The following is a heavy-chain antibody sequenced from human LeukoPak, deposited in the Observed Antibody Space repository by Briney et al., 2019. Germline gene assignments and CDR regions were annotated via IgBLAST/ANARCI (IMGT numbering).Heavy chain of an antibody. J-gene: IGHJ4*02. CDR2: ISDYNGNT. CDR1: GYNFFIYG. Sequence: ASVKVSCKASGYNFFIYGISWVRQAPGQGLEWMGWISDYNGNTNYAQKPQGRVTMTTDTSTSTAYMELRSLRSDDTAVYYWARDYYYDSSDYYRPGLIFDYWGQGTLVTVSS. D-gene: IGHD3-22*01. CDR3: ARDYYYDSSDYYRPGLIFDY. V-gene: IGHV1-18*01.